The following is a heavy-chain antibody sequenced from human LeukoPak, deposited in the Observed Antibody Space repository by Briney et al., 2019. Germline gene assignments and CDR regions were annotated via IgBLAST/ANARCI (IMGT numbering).Heavy chain of an antibody. CDR3: ARGNITGTTSYYSYGMDV. V-gene: IGHV4-34*01. CDR1: GGSFSGYY. Sequence: SETLSLTCAVYGGSFSGYYWSWIRQPPGKGLEWIGEINHSGSTNYNPSLKSRVTISVDTSKNQFSLKLSSVTAADTAVYYCARGNITGTTSYYSYGMDVWGQGTTVTVSS. J-gene: IGHJ6*02. D-gene: IGHD1-7*01. CDR2: INHSGST.